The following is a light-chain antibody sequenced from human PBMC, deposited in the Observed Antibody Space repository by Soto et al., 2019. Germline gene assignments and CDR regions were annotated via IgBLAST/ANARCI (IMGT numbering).Light chain of an antibody. CDR3: QQYGSSHT. Sequence: DIVLTQSPATLSLSPGERATLSCRASQSVTSTYLAWYQQKPGQAPRLLIYGASSRAIGIPDRFSGSVSGSDFTLTIHRLEPEDFAVYYCQQYGSSHTFGQGTRLEIK. CDR2: GAS. V-gene: IGKV3-20*01. CDR1: QSVTSTY. J-gene: IGKJ5*01.